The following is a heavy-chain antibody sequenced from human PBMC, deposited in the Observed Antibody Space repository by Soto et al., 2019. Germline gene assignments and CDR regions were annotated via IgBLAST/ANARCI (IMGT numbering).Heavy chain of an antibody. CDR1: GYTFTSYG. J-gene: IGHJ6*02. V-gene: IGHV1-18*01. Sequence: QVQLVQSGAEVKKPGASVKVSCKASGYTFTSYGISWVRQAPGQGLEWMGWISAYNGNTNYAQKLQGRVTMTTDTATRTAYMELRSLRSDDTAVYYCARGNYDFWSVYYYGMDVWGQGTTVTVSS. CDR3: ARGNYDFWSVYYYGMDV. CDR2: ISAYNGNT. D-gene: IGHD3-3*01.